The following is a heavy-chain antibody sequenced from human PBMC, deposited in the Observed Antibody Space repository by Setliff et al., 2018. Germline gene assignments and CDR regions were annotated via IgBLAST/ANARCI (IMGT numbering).Heavy chain of an antibody. V-gene: IGHV1-69*05. D-gene: IGHD2-21*01. CDR1: GGTFNNYA. CDR3: AREGVHTWSSTDYHYYMDV. CDR2: IIPIFGTT. J-gene: IGHJ6*03. Sequence: EASVKVSCKASGGTFNNYAISWVRQAPGQGLKWMGGIIPIFGTTKYAQKFQGRVTIMTDESTSTAYMELSSLTSEDTAVYYCAREGVHTWSSTDYHYYMDVWGRGTTVTVSS.